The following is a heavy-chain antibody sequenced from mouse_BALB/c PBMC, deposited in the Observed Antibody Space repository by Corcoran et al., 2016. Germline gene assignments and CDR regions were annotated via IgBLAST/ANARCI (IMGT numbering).Heavy chain of an antibody. CDR2: INTYTGAP. CDR1: GYTFTNYG. D-gene: IGHD4-1*01. CDR3: ARSKLTLDY. Sequence: QIQLVQSGPELKKPGETVKISCKASGYTFTNYGMNWVKQAPGKGLKWMGWINTYTGAPTYADDFKGRFAFSLENSASTAYLQINNLKNDDMAPYFCARSKLTLDYWGQGTTLTVSS. V-gene: IGHV9-1*02. J-gene: IGHJ2*01.